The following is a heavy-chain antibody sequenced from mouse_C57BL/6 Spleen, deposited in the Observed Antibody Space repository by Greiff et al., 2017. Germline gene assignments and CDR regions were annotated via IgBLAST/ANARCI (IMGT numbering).Heavy chain of an antibody. D-gene: IGHD1-1*01. CDR3: ARGAVVVMDY. J-gene: IGHJ4*01. CDR1: GFTFSDYG. CDR2: ISSGSSTI. Sequence: DVMLVESGGGLVKPGGSLKLSCAASGFTFSDYGMHWVRQAPGKGLEWVAYISSGSSTIYYADTVKGRFTISRDNAKNTLFLQMTSLRSEDTAMYYCARGAVVVMDYWGQGTSVTVSS. V-gene: IGHV5-17*01.